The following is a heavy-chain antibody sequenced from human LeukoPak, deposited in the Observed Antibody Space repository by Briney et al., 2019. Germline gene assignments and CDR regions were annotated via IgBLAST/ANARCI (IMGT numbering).Heavy chain of an antibody. J-gene: IGHJ6*02. CDR2: INTNTGNP. Sequence: ASVKVSCKASGYTFTSYAMNWVRQAPGQGLEWMGWINTNTGNPTYAQGFTGRFVFSLDTSVSTAYLQISSLKAEDTAVYYCARSPRGLRYFDWSNTYGMDVWGQGTTVTVSS. V-gene: IGHV7-4-1*02. CDR3: ARSPRGLRYFDWSNTYGMDV. CDR1: GYTFTSYA. D-gene: IGHD3-9*01.